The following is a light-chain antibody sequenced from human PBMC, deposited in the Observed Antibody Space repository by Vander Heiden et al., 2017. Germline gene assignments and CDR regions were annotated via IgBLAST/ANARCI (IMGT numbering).Light chain of an antibody. Sequence: SYELTQPPSVSVSPGQTASITCSGDKLGDKYACWYQQKPGQSPGRVIYQDSKRPSGIPERFSGSNSGKTANLTISGTQAMDEADDYCQAWDSSTAVFGGGTKLTVL. CDR2: QDS. V-gene: IGLV3-1*01. J-gene: IGLJ3*02. CDR3: QAWDSSTAV. CDR1: KLGDKY.